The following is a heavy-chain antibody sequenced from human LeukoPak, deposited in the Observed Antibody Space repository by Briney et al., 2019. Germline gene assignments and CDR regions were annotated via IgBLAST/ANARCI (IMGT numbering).Heavy chain of an antibody. CDR3: ARDMSGSYLGVYYYYGMDV. J-gene: IGHJ6*02. CDR1: GVSISSGGYY. CDR2: IYYSGST. V-gene: IGHV4-31*03. Sequence: SETLSLTCTVSGVSISSGGYYWSWIRQHPGKGLEWIGYIYYSGSTYYNPSLKSRVTISVDTSKNQFSLKLSSVTAADTAVYYCARDMSGSYLGVYYYYGMDVWGQGTTVTVSS. D-gene: IGHD1-26*01.